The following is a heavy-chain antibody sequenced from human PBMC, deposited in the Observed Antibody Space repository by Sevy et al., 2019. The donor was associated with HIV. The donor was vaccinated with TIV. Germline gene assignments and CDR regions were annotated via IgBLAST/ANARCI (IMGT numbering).Heavy chain of an antibody. CDR3: ARDNAILTPRAFDI. V-gene: IGHV4-59*13. Sequence: ETRSLTCSVSAGSISSYYWSWIRQPPGKGLEWIGYIYYSGTTDYNPSLKSRVTISQDKSKKVFSLRLRSVTAADTAVYYCARDNAILTPRAFDIWGQGTMVTVSS. J-gene: IGHJ3*02. CDR1: AGSISSYY. D-gene: IGHD3-9*01. CDR2: IYYSGTT.